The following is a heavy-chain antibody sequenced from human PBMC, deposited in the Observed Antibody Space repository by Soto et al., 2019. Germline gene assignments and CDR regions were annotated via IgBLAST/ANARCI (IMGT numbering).Heavy chain of an antibody. Sequence: LRLSCAASGFTFSSYWMSWVRQAPGKGLEWVANIKQDGSEKYYVDSVKGRFTISRDNAKNSLYLQMNSLRAEDTAVYYCARDAGVVYYDYIWGSYRPFYFDYWGQGTLVTVSS. V-gene: IGHV3-7*01. CDR3: ARDAGVVYYDYIWGSYRPFYFDY. CDR1: GFTFSSYW. D-gene: IGHD3-16*02. J-gene: IGHJ4*02. CDR2: IKQDGSEK.